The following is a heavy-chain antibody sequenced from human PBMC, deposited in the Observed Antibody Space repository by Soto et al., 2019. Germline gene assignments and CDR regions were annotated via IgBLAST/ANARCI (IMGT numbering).Heavy chain of an antibody. J-gene: IGHJ5*02. D-gene: IGHD3-3*01. V-gene: IGHV4-31*03. CDR3: ARDSNLEGYFHP. Sequence: PSETLSLTCTVSGGSISSGGYYWSWIRQHPGKGLEWIGYIYYSGSTYYNPSLKSRVTISVDTSKNQFSLKLSSVTAADAAVYYCARDSNLEGYFHPWGQGTLVT. CDR2: IYYSGST. CDR1: GGSISSGGYY.